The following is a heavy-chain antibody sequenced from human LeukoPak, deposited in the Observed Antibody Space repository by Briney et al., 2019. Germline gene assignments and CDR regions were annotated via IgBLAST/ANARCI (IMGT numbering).Heavy chain of an antibody. V-gene: IGHV3-23*01. CDR3: AKDRAVLSYYDILTGSADLGY. D-gene: IGHD3-9*01. J-gene: IGHJ4*02. CDR1: GFTFSSYA. CDR2: ISGSGGNT. Sequence: GGSLRLSCAASGFTFSSYAMSWVRQAPGKGLEWVSAISGSGGNTYYADSVKGRFTISRDNSKNTLYLQMNSLRAEDTAVYYCAKDRAVLSYYDILTGSADLGYWGQGTLVTVSS.